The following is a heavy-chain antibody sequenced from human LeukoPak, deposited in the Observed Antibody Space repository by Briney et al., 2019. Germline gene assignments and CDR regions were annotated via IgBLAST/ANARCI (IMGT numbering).Heavy chain of an antibody. D-gene: IGHD3-22*01. Sequence: PSETLSLTCAVYGGSFSGYYWSWIRQPPGKGLEWIGEINHSGSTNYNPSLKSRVTISVDTSKNQFSLKLSSVTAADTAVYYCAVRTMIVAGLVDYWGQGTLVTVSS. CDR3: AVRTMIVAGLVDY. CDR2: INHSGST. CDR1: GGSFSGYY. J-gene: IGHJ4*02. V-gene: IGHV4-34*01.